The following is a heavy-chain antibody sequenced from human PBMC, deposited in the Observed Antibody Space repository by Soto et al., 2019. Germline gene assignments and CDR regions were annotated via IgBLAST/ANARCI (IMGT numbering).Heavy chain of an antibody. V-gene: IGHV3-21*01. J-gene: IGHJ6*02. Sequence: GGSLRLSCAASGFIFDIYIMTLVRPAPGKGLEGVSSNSNSNSYIYYADSVKGRFTISRDNAENSFYLQMSSLRADDTAVYYCARDRGAASDIRYYYYGIDVWGQGTTVTVSS. D-gene: IGHD3-10*01. CDR2: NSNSNSYI. CDR3: ARDRGAASDIRYYYYGIDV. CDR1: GFIFDIYI.